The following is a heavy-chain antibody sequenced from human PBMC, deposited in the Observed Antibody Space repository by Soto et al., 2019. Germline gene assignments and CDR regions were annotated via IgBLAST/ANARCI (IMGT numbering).Heavy chain of an antibody. V-gene: IGHV5-51*01. CDR3: ARDMGRSELYLDY. CDR2: IYPGDSDT. D-gene: IGHD3-10*01. CDR1: GYSFTSYW. Sequence: GESLKISCKGSGYSFTSYWIGWVRPMPGKGLEWMGIIYPGDSDTRYSPSFQGQVTIPPDKSISTAYLPSGSLKASDTAMYYCARDMGRSELYLDYWGQGTLVTVSS. J-gene: IGHJ4*02.